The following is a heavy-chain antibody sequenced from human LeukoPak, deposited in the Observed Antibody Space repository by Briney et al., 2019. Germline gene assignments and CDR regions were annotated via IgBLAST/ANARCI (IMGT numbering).Heavy chain of an antibody. CDR3: AREGWFGESSFAY. Sequence: GESLKISCKGSGYIFSHFWIGWVRQMPGKGLEWMGIIYPDDSDTRYSPSFEGQVTITVDKSINTAYLQWSSLKASDSAIYYCAREGWFGESSFAYWGQGTLVTVSS. CDR2: IYPDDSDT. J-gene: IGHJ4*02. V-gene: IGHV5-51*01. CDR1: GYIFSHFW. D-gene: IGHD3-10*01.